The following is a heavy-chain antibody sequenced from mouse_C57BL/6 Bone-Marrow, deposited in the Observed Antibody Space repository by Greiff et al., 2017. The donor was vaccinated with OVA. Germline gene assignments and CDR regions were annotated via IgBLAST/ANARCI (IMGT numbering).Heavy chain of an antibody. D-gene: IGHD2-4*01. Sequence: VQLQQPGAELVKPGASVKLSCKASGYTFTSYWMHWVKQRPGRGLEWIGRTDPNSGGTKYNEKFKSKATLTVDKPSSTAYMQLSSLTSEDSAVYYCARWGYYDYDGFAYWGQGTLVTVSA. J-gene: IGHJ3*01. CDR1: GYTFTSYW. CDR2: TDPNSGGT. CDR3: ARWGYYDYDGFAY. V-gene: IGHV1-72*01.